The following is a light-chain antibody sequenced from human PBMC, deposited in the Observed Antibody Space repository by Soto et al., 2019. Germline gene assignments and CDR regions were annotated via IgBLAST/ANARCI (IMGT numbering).Light chain of an antibody. J-gene: IGKJ1*01. CDR2: EAF. CDR1: QSTSTW. Sequence: IQMTQSPSTLSASVGDRVTITCRASQSTSTWLAWYQQRPGKTPKLLISEAFKLESGLPSRFRGSGSGTEFSLTISSLQPDDFATYYCQQYITYPYAFGQGTKVEIK. V-gene: IGKV1-5*03. CDR3: QQYITYPYA.